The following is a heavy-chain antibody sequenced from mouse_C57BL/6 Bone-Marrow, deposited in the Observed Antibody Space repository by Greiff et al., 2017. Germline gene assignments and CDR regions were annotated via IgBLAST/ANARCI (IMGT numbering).Heavy chain of an antibody. CDR1: GYTFTEYT. V-gene: IGHV1-62-2*01. CDR3: AIHEDRRAAVVGAMDY. CDR2: FYPGSGSI. Sequence: QVQLQQSGAELVKPGASVKLSCKASGYTFTEYTIHWVKQRSGQGLEWIGWFYPGSGSIKYNEKFKDKATLTADKSSSTVYMELSRLTSEDSAVXFCAIHEDRRAAVVGAMDYWGQGTSVTVSS. D-gene: IGHD1-1*01. J-gene: IGHJ4*01.